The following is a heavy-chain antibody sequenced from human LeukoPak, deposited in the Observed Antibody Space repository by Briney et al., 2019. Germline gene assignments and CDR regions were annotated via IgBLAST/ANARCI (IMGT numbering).Heavy chain of an antibody. CDR3: ARGDSRRGAWYFDL. D-gene: IGHD6-13*01. CDR2: IYDSGSA. V-gene: IGHV4-30-2*01. J-gene: IGHJ2*01. Sequence: PSQTLSLTCAVSGGSISNGGYSWSWIRQPPGKGLEWIGYIYDSGSAYYNPSLKSRVTISVDRSKNHFSLRLSSVTAADTAVYYCARGDSRRGAWYFDLWGRGTLVTVCS. CDR1: GGSISNGGYS.